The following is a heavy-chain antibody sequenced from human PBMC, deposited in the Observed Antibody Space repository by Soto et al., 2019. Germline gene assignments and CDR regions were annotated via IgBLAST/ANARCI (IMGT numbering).Heavy chain of an antibody. Sequence: SETLSLTCSVSGYSVTSSDYYWAWTRQPPGKGLEWIGSMFYSGLTYYNPSLKSRVTLSVDTSKNQFSVRLNSVTAADTAVYYCAPLSVSLSGPYGIHVWGQGTTVTVSS. J-gene: IGHJ6*02. CDR1: GYSVTSSDYY. D-gene: IGHD2-15*01. CDR2: MFYSGLT. V-gene: IGHV4-39*01. CDR3: APLSVSLSGPYGIHV.